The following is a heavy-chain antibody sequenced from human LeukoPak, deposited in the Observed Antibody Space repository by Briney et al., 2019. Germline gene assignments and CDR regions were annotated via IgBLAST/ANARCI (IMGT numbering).Heavy chain of an antibody. CDR3: ARTSRWGSGWFLGVNAFDI. CDR2: INQSGST. J-gene: IGHJ3*02. Sequence: PSQTLSLTCAVYGGSFSDYYWNWIRPPPGKGLEWIGEINQSGSTNYNPSLKRRVTLSVDTSNNQFSLKLSSVTAADTAVYYCARTSRWGSGWFLGVNAFDIWGQGTMVTVSS. V-gene: IGHV4-34*01. D-gene: IGHD6-19*01. CDR1: GGSFSDYY.